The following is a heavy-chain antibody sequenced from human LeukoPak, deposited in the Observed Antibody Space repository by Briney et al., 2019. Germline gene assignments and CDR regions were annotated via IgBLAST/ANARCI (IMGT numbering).Heavy chain of an antibody. CDR1: GFTFSSYW. CDR2: IKQDGSKK. CDR3: ARDSLLGIGHPEAFDI. Sequence: PGGSLRLSCAASGFTFSSYWMSWVRQAPGKGLEWVANIKQDGSKKYYVDSVKGRFTISRDNAKNSLYLEMNSLRAEDTAVYYCARDSLLGIGHPEAFDIWGQGTMVTVSS. D-gene: IGHD7-27*01. V-gene: IGHV3-7*01. J-gene: IGHJ3*02.